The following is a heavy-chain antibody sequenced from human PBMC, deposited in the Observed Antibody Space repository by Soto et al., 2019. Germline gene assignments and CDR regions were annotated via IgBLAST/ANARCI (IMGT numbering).Heavy chain of an antibody. CDR1: GGTFSSYA. CDR2: IIPIFGTA. CDR3: ARDRKSSCSGGSCYSYYYYYYGMDV. Sequence: QVQLVQSGAEVKKPGSSVKVSCKAYGGTFSSYAISWVRQAPGQGLERMGGIIPIFGTANYAQKFQGRVTFTADESTSTAYMELSSLRSEDTAVYYCARDRKSSCSGGSCYSYYYYYYGMDVWGQGTTVTVSS. J-gene: IGHJ6*02. D-gene: IGHD2-15*01. V-gene: IGHV1-69*01.